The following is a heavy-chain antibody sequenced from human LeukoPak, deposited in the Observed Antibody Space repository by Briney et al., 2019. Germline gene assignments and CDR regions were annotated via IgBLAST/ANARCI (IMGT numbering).Heavy chain of an antibody. CDR2: IIPIFGTA. D-gene: IGHD2-15*01. Sequence: ASVKVSCKASGYTFTSYDINWVRQATEQGLEWMGRIIPIFGTANYAQKFQGRVTITTDESTSTAYMELSSQRSEDTAVYYCARDRRCSGGSCYWFDPWGQGTLVTASS. CDR3: ARDRRCSGGSCYWFDP. J-gene: IGHJ5*02. CDR1: GYTFTSYD. V-gene: IGHV1-69*05.